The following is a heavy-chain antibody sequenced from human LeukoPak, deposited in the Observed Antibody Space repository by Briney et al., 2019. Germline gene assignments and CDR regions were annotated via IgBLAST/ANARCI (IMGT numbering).Heavy chain of an antibody. CDR3: ARVIAVAGEGLDY. D-gene: IGHD6-19*01. Sequence: GGSLRLSCAASGFTFSSYGMHWVRQAPGKGLEWVAVIWYDGSNKYYADSVKGRFTISRDNSKNTLYLQMNSLRAEDTAVYYCARVIAVAGEGLDYWGQGTLVTVSS. V-gene: IGHV3-33*01. J-gene: IGHJ4*02. CDR2: IWYDGSNK. CDR1: GFTFSSYG.